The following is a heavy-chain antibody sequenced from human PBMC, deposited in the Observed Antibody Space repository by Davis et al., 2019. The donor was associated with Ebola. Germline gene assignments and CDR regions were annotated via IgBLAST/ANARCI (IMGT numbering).Heavy chain of an antibody. V-gene: IGHV3-30*02. CDR1: GFTFSSYG. CDR2: IWYDGSNK. D-gene: IGHD4-17*01. Sequence: PGGSLRLSCAASGFTFSSYGMHWVRQAPGKGLEWVAVIWYDGSNKYYADSVKGRFTISRDNSKNTLYLQMNSLRAEDTAVYYCAKNSGATVTTRFDYWGQGTLVTVSS. CDR3: AKNSGATVTTRFDY. J-gene: IGHJ4*02.